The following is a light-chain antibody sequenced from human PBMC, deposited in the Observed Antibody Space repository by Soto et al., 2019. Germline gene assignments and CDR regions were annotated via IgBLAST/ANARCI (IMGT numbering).Light chain of an antibody. CDR2: GAS. Sequence: EIVLTQYPGTLSLSPGERATLSCRASQSVSSSYLAWYQQKPGQAPRLLIYGASSRATGIPDRFSGSGSGTDFTLTISRLEPEDFAVYYCQQYGSSTETFGQGTKVDI. CDR3: QQYGSSTET. J-gene: IGKJ1*01. V-gene: IGKV3-20*01. CDR1: QSVSSSY.